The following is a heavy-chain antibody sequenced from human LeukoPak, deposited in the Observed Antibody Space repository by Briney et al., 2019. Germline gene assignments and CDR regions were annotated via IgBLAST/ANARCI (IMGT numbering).Heavy chain of an antibody. CDR1: GFTVSSNY. V-gene: IGHV3-23*01. J-gene: IGHJ4*02. CDR2: ISGSGGST. D-gene: IGHD2-2*01. Sequence: GGSLRLSCAASGFTVSSNYMSWVRQAPGKRLEWVSAISGSGGSTYYADSVKGRFTISRDNSKNTLYLQMNSLRAEDTAVYYCASGSGNCSSTSCLREFDYWGQGTLVTVSS. CDR3: ASGSGNCSSTSCLREFDY.